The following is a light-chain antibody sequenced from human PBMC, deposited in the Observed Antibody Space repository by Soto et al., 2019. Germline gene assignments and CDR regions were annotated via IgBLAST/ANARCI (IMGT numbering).Light chain of an antibody. CDR1: QGISSY. CDR2: AAS. V-gene: IGKV1-12*01. J-gene: IGKJ4*01. CDR3: QQANSFPLT. Sequence: IQFTRSQSSLSSSVGDRVTITCRASQGISSYLAWYQQKPGKAPKLLIYAASSLQSGVPSRFSGSGSGTDFTLTISSLQPEDFATYYCQQANSFPLTFGGGTKVDIK.